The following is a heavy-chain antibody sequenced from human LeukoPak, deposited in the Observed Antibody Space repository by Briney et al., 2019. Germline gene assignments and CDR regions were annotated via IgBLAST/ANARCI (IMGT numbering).Heavy chain of an antibody. CDR3: ARGRALDY. Sequence: SETLSLTCAVYGGSFSGYYWSWIRQPPGKGLEWIGEINHSGSTNYNPSLKSRVTISVDTSKNQFSLKLSSVTAADTAVYYCARGRALDYWGREPWSPSPQ. V-gene: IGHV4-34*01. J-gene: IGHJ4*02. CDR1: GGSFSGYY. CDR2: INHSGST.